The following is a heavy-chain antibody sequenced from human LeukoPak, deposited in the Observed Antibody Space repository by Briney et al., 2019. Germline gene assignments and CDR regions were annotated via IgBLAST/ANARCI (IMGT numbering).Heavy chain of an antibody. CDR3: ARLHFRGVTETNWFDP. CDR1: GYSFTSYW. D-gene: IGHD2-21*02. Sequence: GESLEISSKGFGYSFTSYWIGWVRQMPGKGLEGMGIIYPGDPDTTYSPSFPGQVTLSADKSINTAYLQWNSLKASDTAMYYCARLHFRGVTETNWFDPWGQGNPVTVSS. CDR2: IYPGDPDT. V-gene: IGHV5-51*01. J-gene: IGHJ5*02.